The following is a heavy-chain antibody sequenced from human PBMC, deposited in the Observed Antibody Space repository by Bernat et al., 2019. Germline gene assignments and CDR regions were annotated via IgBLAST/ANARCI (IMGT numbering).Heavy chain of an antibody. D-gene: IGHD2-2*01. CDR1: GFTFSSYG. J-gene: IGHJ4*02. Sequence: QVQLVESGGGVVQPGRSLRLSCAASGFTFSSYGMHWVRQAPGKGLEWVAVISYDGSNKYYADSVKGRFTISRDNSKNTLYLQMNSLRAEDTAVYYCAKDKSVGQSSYFDYWGQETLVTVSS. CDR2: ISYDGSNK. CDR3: AKDKSVGQSSYFDY. V-gene: IGHV3-30*18.